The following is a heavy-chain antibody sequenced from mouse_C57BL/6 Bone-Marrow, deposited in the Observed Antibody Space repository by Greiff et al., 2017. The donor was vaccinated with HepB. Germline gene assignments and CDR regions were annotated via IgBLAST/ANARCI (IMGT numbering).Heavy chain of an antibody. CDR1: GYTFTSYW. V-gene: IGHV1-50*01. J-gene: IGHJ4*01. CDR2: IDPSDSYT. CDR3: ARLYAMDY. Sequence: QVQLQQPGAELVKPGASVKLSCKASGYTFTSYWMQWVKQRPGQGLEWIGKIDPSDSYTNYNQKFKGKATLTVDTSSSTAYMQLSRLTSEDSAVYYCARLYAMDYWGQGTSVTVSS.